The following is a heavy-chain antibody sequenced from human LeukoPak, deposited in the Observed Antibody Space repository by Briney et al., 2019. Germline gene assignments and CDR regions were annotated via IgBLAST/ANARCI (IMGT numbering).Heavy chain of an antibody. CDR3: AGSDTTGYSPREWDYWYFDL. CDR1: EFTFSTYS. V-gene: IGHV3-21*01. Sequence: GGSLRLSCAASEFTFSTYSMNWVRQAPGKWLECVSSISIGSTYIYYADSVKGRFTISRDNAKNSLYLQMNSLRAEDTAVYYCAGSDTTGYSPREWDYWYFDLWGRGTLVTVSS. CDR2: ISIGSTYI. D-gene: IGHD3-9*01. J-gene: IGHJ2*01.